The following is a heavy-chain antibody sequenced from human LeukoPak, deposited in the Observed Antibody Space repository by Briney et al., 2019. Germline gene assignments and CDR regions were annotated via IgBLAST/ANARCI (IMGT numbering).Heavy chain of an antibody. V-gene: IGHV3-53*01. D-gene: IGHD6-19*01. CDR3: ARGSGSGWPLDR. CDR2: MYAGGTT. Sequence: GGSLRLSCAASGVIVSRNFMSWVRQAPGKGLQWVAIMYAGGTTDYSESVRGRFYISRDTSNNTLSLQMNSLRAEDTAVYYCARGSGSGWPLDRWGQGTLVTVSS. J-gene: IGHJ5*02. CDR1: GVIVSRNF.